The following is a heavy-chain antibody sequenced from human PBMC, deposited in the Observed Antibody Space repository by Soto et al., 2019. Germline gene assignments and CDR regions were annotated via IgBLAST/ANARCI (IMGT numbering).Heavy chain of an antibody. CDR3: ARGTWIVRGLIPDAFDI. J-gene: IGHJ3*02. D-gene: IGHD3-10*01. V-gene: IGHV3-66*01. Sequence: EVQLVESGGGLVQPGGSLRLSCAASGFTVSSHYINWVRQAPGKGLDWVSVIYNSGTSFYADSVKGRFTVSRDTAKNSVFHKMSSLRDEDAAVYFCARGTWIVRGLIPDAFDIWGQGTMVTVSS. CDR2: IYNSGTS. CDR1: GFTVSSHY.